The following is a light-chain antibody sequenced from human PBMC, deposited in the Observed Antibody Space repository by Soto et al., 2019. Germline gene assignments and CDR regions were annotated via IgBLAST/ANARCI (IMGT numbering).Light chain of an antibody. V-gene: IGKV3-20*01. CDR3: QQLNSYPRT. Sequence: EFVLSQSPGTPSLSPGERATLSCRASQTVRNNYLAWYQQKPGQAPRLLIYDASNRATGIPARFSGSGSGTDFTLTISSLQPEDFATYYCQQLNSYPRTFGQGTKVDIK. CDR2: DAS. J-gene: IGKJ1*01. CDR1: QTVRNNY.